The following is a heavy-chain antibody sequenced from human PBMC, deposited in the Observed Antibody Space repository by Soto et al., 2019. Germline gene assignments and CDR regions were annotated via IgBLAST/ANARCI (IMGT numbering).Heavy chain of an antibody. CDR3: ARHGRVYYDSSGYYYMGMDV. V-gene: IGHV5-10-1*01. CDR1: GYSFTSYW. D-gene: IGHD3-22*01. J-gene: IGHJ6*02. Sequence: PGESLKISCNGSGYSFTSYWISWVRQMPGKGLEWMGRIDPSDSYTNYSPSFQGHVTISADKSISTAYLQWSSLKASDTAMYYCARHGRVYYDSSGYYYMGMDVWGQGTTVTVSS. CDR2: IDPSDSYT.